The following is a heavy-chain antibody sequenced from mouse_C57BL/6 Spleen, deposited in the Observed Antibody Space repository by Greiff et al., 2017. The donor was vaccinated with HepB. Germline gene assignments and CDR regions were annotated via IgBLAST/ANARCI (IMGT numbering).Heavy chain of an antibody. V-gene: IGHV2-2*01. CDR3: ARKGSYYGSSLYYAMDY. CDR2: IWSGGST. Sequence: VKLMESGPGLVQPSQSLSITCTVSGFSLTSYGVHWVRQSPGKGLEWLGVIWSGGSTDYNAAFISRLSISKDNSKSQVFFKMNSLQADDTAIYYCARKGSYYGSSLYYAMDYWGQGTSVTVSS. D-gene: IGHD1-1*01. J-gene: IGHJ4*01. CDR1: GFSLTSYG.